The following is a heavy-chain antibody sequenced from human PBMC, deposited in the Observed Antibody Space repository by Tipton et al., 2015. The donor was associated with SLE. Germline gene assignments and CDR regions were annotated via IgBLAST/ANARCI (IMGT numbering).Heavy chain of an antibody. CDR3: ASGRAVAGGDYFDY. V-gene: IGHV4-59*01. CDR1: GGSISSYY. J-gene: IGHJ4*02. CDR2: IYYSGST. Sequence: TLSLTCTVSGGSISSYYWSWIRQPPGKGLEWIGYIYYSGSTNYNPSLKSRVTISVDTSKNQFSLKLSSVTAADTAVYYCASGRAVAGGDYFDYWGQGTLVTGSS. D-gene: IGHD6-19*01.